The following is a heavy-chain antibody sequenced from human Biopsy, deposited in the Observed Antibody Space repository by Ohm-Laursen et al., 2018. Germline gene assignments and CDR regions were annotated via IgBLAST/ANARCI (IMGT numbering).Heavy chain of an antibody. Sequence: SDTLSLTCVVYNVSFSSFYWSWIRQPPGKGLEWIGEISHTGSTNYNPPLKSRVFMSVDTSRSQFSLKLSSVTAADTAVYYCARLGSGDYFPTFFDFWGQGALVTVSS. CDR1: NVSFSSFY. J-gene: IGHJ4*02. CDR3: ARLGSGDYFPTFFDF. V-gene: IGHV4-34*01. CDR2: ISHTGST. D-gene: IGHD5-12*01.